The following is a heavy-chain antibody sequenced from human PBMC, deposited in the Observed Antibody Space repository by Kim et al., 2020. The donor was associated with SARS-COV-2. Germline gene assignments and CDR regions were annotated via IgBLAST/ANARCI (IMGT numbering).Heavy chain of an antibody. Sequence: DSVKGRFTISRDNSKNTLYLQMNSLRAEDTAVYYCARGFSYCGGDCYSDYWGQGTLVTVSS. V-gene: IGHV3-53*01. CDR3: ARGFSYCGGDCYSDY. J-gene: IGHJ4*02. D-gene: IGHD2-21*02.